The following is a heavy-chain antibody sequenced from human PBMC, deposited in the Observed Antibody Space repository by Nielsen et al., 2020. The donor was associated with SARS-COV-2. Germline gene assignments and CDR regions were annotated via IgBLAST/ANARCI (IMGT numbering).Heavy chain of an antibody. D-gene: IGHD6-19*01. CDR3: ARVGYNSGWYVDDHYFDY. Sequence: WIRQPPGKGLEWVSYIRSSSSTIFYADAVKGRFTISRDNANNSLYLQMNSLRAEDTAAYYCARVGYNSGWYVDDHYFDYWGQGALVTVSS. J-gene: IGHJ4*02. V-gene: IGHV3-48*03. CDR2: IRSSSSTI.